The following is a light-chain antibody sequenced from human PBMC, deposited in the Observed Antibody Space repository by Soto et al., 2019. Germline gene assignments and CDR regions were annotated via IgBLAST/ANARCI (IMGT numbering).Light chain of an antibody. J-gene: IGLJ1*01. CDR3: SSYTTSTRV. Sequence: QSVLAQPASVSGSPGQSITISCTGTSSDVGAYDFVSWYQQHPDKAPKLMIYEVSNRPSGVSYRFSGSKSVNTATLTISGLQAEDEADYYCSSYTTSTRVFGTGTRSPS. CDR1: SSDVGAYDF. V-gene: IGLV2-14*03. CDR2: EVS.